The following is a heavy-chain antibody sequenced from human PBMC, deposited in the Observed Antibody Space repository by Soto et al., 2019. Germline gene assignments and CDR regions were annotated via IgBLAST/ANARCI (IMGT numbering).Heavy chain of an antibody. J-gene: IGHJ4*02. V-gene: IGHV1-18*01. CDR2: INTCNGDT. D-gene: IGHD4-4*01. Sequence: GASVKVSCKTSGYVFTSYGISWMRQTPGQGLEWMGWINTCNGDTKYSEKLQGRVTITTDTSTTTAYMELSSLRSEDTAVYYCARAKTRVMPGLDYWGQGTLVTVSS. CDR3: ARAKTRVMPGLDY. CDR1: GYVFTSYG.